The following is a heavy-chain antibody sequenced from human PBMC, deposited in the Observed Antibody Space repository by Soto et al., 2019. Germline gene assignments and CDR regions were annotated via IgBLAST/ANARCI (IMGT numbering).Heavy chain of an antibody. Sequence: GGSLRLSCAASGFTFSSYAMSWVRQAPGKGLEWVSAISGSGGSTYYADSVKGRFTISRDNSKNTLYLQMNSLRAEDTAVYYCVIFFSTLGNPRDSFDIWGQGTLVTGSS. J-gene: IGHJ3*02. CDR3: VIFFSTLGNPRDSFDI. D-gene: IGHD3-3*01. CDR1: GFTFSSYA. V-gene: IGHV3-23*01. CDR2: ISGSGGST.